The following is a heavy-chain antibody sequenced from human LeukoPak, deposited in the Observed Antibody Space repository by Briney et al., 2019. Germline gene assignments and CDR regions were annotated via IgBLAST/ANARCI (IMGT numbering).Heavy chain of an antibody. Sequence: GGSLRLSCAASGFTFSSYGMHWVRQAPGKGLEWVAFIRYDGSNKYYADSVKGRFTISRDNSKNTLYLQMNSLRAEDTAVYYCAKDPFIVGATVAYFDYWGQGTLVTVSS. CDR1: GFTFSSYG. CDR2: IRYDGSNK. J-gene: IGHJ4*02. CDR3: AKDPFIVGATVAYFDY. D-gene: IGHD1-26*01. V-gene: IGHV3-30*02.